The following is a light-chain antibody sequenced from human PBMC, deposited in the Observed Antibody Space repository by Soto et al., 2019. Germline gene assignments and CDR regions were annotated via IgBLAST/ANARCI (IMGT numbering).Light chain of an antibody. CDR1: QSISTW. Sequence: DIQMTQSPSTLSASVGDRVTITCRASQSISTWLAWYQQKPGKAPKLLIYTESNLERGVPSRLSGSGSGTEFTLTISSLQPDDFATYYCQQHNSYPRTFGQGTKVEIK. J-gene: IGKJ1*01. V-gene: IGKV1-5*03. CDR3: QQHNSYPRT. CDR2: TES.